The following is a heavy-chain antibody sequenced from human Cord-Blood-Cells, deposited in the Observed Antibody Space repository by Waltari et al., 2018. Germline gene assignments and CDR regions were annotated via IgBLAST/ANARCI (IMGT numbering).Heavy chain of an antibody. CDR3: ARDFSSSWYYFDY. CDR1: GFTFSSYW. D-gene: IGHD6-13*01. J-gene: IGHJ4*02. Sequence: EVQLVESGGGLVQPGGSLRLSCAASGFTFSSYWMIWVRQAPGKGLEWVANRKQDGSEKYYVDSVKGRFTISRDNAKNSLYLQMNSLRAEDTAVYYCARDFSSSWYYFDYWGQGTLVTVSS. V-gene: IGHV3-7*01. CDR2: RKQDGSEK.